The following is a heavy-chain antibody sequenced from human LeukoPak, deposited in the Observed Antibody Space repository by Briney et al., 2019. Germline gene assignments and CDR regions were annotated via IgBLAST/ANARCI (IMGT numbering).Heavy chain of an antibody. CDR1: GGSINSYY. Sequence: SETLSLTCTVSGGSINSYYWSWIRRPPGKGLEWIGYIYYSGYTNYNPSLKSRVTISVDTSKNQFSLKLSSVTAADTAVYYCARTTMVRGTYYMDVWGKGTTVTISS. D-gene: IGHD3-10*01. CDR3: ARTTMVRGTYYMDV. J-gene: IGHJ6*03. V-gene: IGHV4-59*01. CDR2: IYYSGYT.